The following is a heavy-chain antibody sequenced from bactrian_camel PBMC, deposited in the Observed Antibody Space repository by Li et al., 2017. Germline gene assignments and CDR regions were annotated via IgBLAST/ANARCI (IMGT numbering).Heavy chain of an antibody. CDR1: GYNYDRNC. J-gene: IGHJ4*01. D-gene: IGHD5*01. CDR2: ISANGHL. V-gene: IGHV3S63*01. Sequence: HVQLVESGGGSVQAGGSLKLSCVASGYNYDRNCLGWFRQAPGKERELVSRISANGHLYYAASVKGRFTISQDNRKNTVFLQMNTLEPEDTAMYYCAIGWRNLGHPLGRGTQVTVS.